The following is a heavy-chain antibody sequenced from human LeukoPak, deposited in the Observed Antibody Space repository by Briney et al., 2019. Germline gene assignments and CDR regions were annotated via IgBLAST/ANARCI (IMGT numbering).Heavy chain of an antibody. J-gene: IGHJ4*02. D-gene: IGHD3-3*01. CDR3: ARRKDLDFWSGYYFDY. CDR1: GYSFTSYW. V-gene: IGHV5-51*01. CDR2: IYPGDSDT. Sequence: GESLKISCKGSGYSFTSYWIGWVRQMPGKGLEWMGIIYPGDSDTRYSPSFQGQVTISADKSISTAYLQWSSLKASDTAMYYRARRKDLDFWSGYYFDYWGQGTLVTVSS.